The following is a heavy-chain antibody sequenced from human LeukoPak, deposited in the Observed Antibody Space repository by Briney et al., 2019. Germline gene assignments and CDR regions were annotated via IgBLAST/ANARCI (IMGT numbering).Heavy chain of an antibody. V-gene: IGHV1-69*05. Sequence: SVKVSCKASGGTFSNYAISWVRQAPGQGLEWMGGIIPIFGTANYAQKFQGRVTITTDESTSTAYMELSSLRSEDTAVYYCARSTVGATRLAFDYWGQGTLVTVSS. CDR1: GGTFSNYA. CDR2: IIPIFGTA. D-gene: IGHD1-26*01. CDR3: ARSTVGATRLAFDY. J-gene: IGHJ4*02.